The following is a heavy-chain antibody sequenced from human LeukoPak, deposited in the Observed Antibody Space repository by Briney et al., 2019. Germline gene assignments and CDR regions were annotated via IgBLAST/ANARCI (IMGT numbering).Heavy chain of an antibody. CDR2: INHSGST. CDR3: ARIVVPAADAFDI. V-gene: IGHV4-34*01. Sequence: PSETLSVTCAVYGGSFSGYYWSWIRQPPGKGLEWIGEINHSGSTNYNPSLKSRVTISVDTSKNQFSLKLSSVTAADTAVYYCARIVVPAADAFDIWGQGTMVTVSS. CDR1: GGSFSGYY. J-gene: IGHJ3*02. D-gene: IGHD2-2*01.